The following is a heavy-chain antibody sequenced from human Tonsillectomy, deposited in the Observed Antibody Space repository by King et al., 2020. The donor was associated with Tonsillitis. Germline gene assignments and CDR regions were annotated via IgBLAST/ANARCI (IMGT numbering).Heavy chain of an antibody. CDR3: AKDALHPGGYELDN. CDR1: GFTFSNYA. V-gene: IGHV3-23*04. Sequence: VQLVESGGGLVQPGGSLRLSCAASGFTFSNYAMSWVRQAPGKGLEWVSAISSTGGSTYYADSVKGRFTISRDNSKNTLYLQMNSLRAEDTAVYYGAKDALHPGGYELDNWGQGTLVTVSA. D-gene: IGHD2-15*01. J-gene: IGHJ4*02. CDR2: ISSTGGST.